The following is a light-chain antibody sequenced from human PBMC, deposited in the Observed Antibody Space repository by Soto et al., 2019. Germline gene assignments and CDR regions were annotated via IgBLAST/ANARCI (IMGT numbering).Light chain of an antibody. CDR3: SSYAGINNLGV. Sequence: QSALTQPPSASGSPGQSVTISCTGTSSDVGGYKYVSWYQQHPGKDPKLMIFEVNKRPSGVPDRFSGTKSGNTASLTVSGLQAKDEADYYCSSYAGINNLGVFGTGTKLTVL. CDR1: SSDVGGYKY. V-gene: IGLV2-8*01. CDR2: EVN. J-gene: IGLJ1*01.